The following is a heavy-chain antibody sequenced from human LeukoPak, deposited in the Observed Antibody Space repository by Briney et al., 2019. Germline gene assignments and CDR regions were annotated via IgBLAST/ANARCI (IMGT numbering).Heavy chain of an antibody. CDR3: AREGYCRGGTCYSFDY. V-gene: IGHV4-4*02. J-gene: IGHJ4*02. Sequence: SETLSLTCAVSGGSISSSNWWSWVRQPPGKGLEWIGEIYHNGSTNYNPSLKSRVTISVDKSKNQFSLKLSSVTAADTAVYFCAREGYCRGGTCYSFDYWGQGTLVTVSS. CDR1: GGSISSSNW. CDR2: IYHNGST. D-gene: IGHD2-15*01.